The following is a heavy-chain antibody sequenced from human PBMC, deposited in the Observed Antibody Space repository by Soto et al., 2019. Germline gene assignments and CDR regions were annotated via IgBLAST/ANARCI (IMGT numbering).Heavy chain of an antibody. V-gene: IGHV5-51*01. CDR1: GYSFTSYW. CDR3: ATKAYPDFWSGPIPD. CDR2: IYPGDSDT. J-gene: IGHJ4*02. Sequence: GESLKISCKGSGYSFTSYWIGWVRQMPGKGLEWMGIIYPGDSDTRYSPSFQGQVTISADKSISTAYLQWSSLKASDTAMYYCATKAYPDFWSGPIPDWGQGTLVTVSS. D-gene: IGHD3-3*01.